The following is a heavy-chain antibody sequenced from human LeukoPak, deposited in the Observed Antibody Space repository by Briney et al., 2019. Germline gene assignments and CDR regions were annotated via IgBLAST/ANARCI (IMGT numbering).Heavy chain of an antibody. CDR3: ARWPYGAGYYFDY. Sequence: GGSLRLSCAASGFTFSSYSMNWVRQAPGKGLEWVSYISSSRSTIYYADSVKGRFTISRDSAKNSLYLQMNSLRAEDTAVYYCARWPYGAGYYFDYWGQGTLVTVSA. CDR2: ISSSRSTI. J-gene: IGHJ4*02. V-gene: IGHV3-48*01. CDR1: GFTFSSYS. D-gene: IGHD3-10*01.